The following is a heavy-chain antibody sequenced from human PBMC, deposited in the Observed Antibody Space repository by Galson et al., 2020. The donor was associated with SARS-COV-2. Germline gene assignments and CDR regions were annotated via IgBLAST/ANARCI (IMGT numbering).Heavy chain of an antibody. CDR3: AKEISEKSPTQPYYGMDV. CDR2: IGGSGGSGVTT. J-gene: IGHJ6*02. D-gene: IGHD2-21*01. V-gene: IGHV3-23*01. CDR1: GFTFSTHA. Sequence: GGSLRLSCAASGFTFSTHAMTWVRQAPGKGLEWVSAIGGSGGSGVTTYYADSVKGRFTISRDNSQNTLYLQMNRLRADDTAVYHCAKEISEKSPTQPYYGMDVWGPGTTVTVSS.